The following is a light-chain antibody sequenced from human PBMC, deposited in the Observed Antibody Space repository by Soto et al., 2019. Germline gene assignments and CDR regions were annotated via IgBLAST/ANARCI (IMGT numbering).Light chain of an antibody. CDR3: QQYGDSLLT. Sequence: EIVLTQSPATLSLSPGERATLSCRASQSVTSSYLAWYQRKPGQAPRLLISGSSSRATGIPDGFSGSGSGTDFSLTISRLEPEDFAVYYCQQYGDSLLTFGGGIRVEMK. CDR2: GSS. CDR1: QSVTSSY. J-gene: IGKJ4*01. V-gene: IGKV3-20*01.